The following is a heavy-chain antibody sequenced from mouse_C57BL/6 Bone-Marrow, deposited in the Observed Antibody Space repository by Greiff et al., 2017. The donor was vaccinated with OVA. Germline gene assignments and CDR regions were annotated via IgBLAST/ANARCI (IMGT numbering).Heavy chain of an antibody. CDR3: TPITTVVG. CDR2: IDPENGDT. D-gene: IGHD1-1*01. Sequence: VQLKQSGAELVRPGASVKLSCTASGFNIKDDYMHWVKQRPEQGLEWIGWIDPENGDTEYASKFQGKATITADTSSNTAYLQLSSLTSEDTAVYYCTPITTVVGWGQGTTLTVSS. J-gene: IGHJ2*01. CDR1: GFNIKDDY. V-gene: IGHV14-4*01.